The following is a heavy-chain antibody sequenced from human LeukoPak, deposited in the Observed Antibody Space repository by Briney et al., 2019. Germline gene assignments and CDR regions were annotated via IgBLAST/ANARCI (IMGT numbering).Heavy chain of an antibody. D-gene: IGHD6-13*01. V-gene: IGHV3-49*03. Sequence: GRSLRLSCTASGFTFGDYAMSWFRQAPGKGLEWVGFIRSKAYGVTTEYAASVKGRFTISRDDSKSIAYLQMNSLKTEDTAVYYCTRDRLSSSSWSSTFDYWGQGTLVTVSS. CDR3: TRDRLSSSSWSSTFDY. CDR2: IRSKAYGVTT. CDR1: GFTFGDYA. J-gene: IGHJ4*02.